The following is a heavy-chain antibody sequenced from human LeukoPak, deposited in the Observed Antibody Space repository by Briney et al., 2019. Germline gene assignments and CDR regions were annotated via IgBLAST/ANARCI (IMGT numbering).Heavy chain of an antibody. CDR1: GFTFSSYW. CDR3: AGYSSGWSAPSGMDV. J-gene: IGHJ6*02. V-gene: IGHV3-7*03. D-gene: IGHD6-19*01. Sequence: GGSLRLSCAASGFTFSSYWMSWVRQAPGKGLEWVANIKQDGSEKYYVDSVKGRFTISRDNAKSSLYLQMNSLRAEDTAVYYCAGYSSGWSAPSGMDVWGQGTTVTVSS. CDR2: IKQDGSEK.